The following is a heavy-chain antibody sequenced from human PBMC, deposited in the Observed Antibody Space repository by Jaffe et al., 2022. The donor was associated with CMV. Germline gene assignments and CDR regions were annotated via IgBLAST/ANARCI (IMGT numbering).Heavy chain of an antibody. CDR1: GGSIRTYY. Sequence: QVQLQESGPGLVKPSETLSLTCTVSGGSIRTYYWNWIRQPPGKGLEWIGYINYNGTTIYNPSLQSRVTISVDTSKNQFSLKLSSVTAADTAVYYCARYYYDSSGRKRIFDYWGQGTLVTVSS. CDR2: INYNGTT. V-gene: IGHV4-59*01. D-gene: IGHD3-22*01. J-gene: IGHJ4*02. CDR3: ARYYYDSSGRKRIFDY.